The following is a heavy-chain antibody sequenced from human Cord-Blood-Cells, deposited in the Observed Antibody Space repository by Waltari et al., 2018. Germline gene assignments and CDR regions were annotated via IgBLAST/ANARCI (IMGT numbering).Heavy chain of an antibody. D-gene: IGHD6-13*01. CDR2: SSWDGGST. CDR1: GFTFDDYT. J-gene: IGHJ6*02. CDR3: AKDISSSSWADGMDV. V-gene: IGHV3-43*01. Sequence: EVQLVESGGVVVQPGGSLRLSCAASGFTFDDYTMHWVRSAPGKGVEWVSLSSWDGGSTYYADSVKGRFTISRDNSKNSLYLQMNSLRTEDTALYYCAKDISSSSWADGMDVWGQGTTVTVSS.